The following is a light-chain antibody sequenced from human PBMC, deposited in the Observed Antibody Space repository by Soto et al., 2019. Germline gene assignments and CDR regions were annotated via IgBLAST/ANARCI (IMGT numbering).Light chain of an antibody. CDR3: SSYTSSSTRV. CDR1: SSDVGDYNY. J-gene: IGLJ1*01. CDR2: DVS. V-gene: IGLV2-14*01. Sequence: QSALTQPASVSGSPGQSITISYTGTSSDVGDYNYVSWYQQHPGKAPKLMIFDVSNRPSGVSNRFSGSKSGNTASLTISGLQAEDEADYYCSSYTSSSTRVFGTGTKVTVL.